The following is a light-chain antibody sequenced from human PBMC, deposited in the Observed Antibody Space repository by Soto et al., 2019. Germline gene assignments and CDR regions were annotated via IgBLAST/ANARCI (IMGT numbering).Light chain of an antibody. CDR3: MQALQTPA. CDR1: QSLLHSNGYNY. CDR2: LGS. J-gene: IGKJ5*01. V-gene: IGKV2-28*01. Sequence: DIVMTQSPLSLPGTPGEPASLSCRSSQSLLHSNGYNYLDWYLQKSGQSPQLRIYLGSNRSSGVPDRLSGSRSGTDFTLKISRVEAKDVGVYYCMQALQTPAFGQGTRLEIK.